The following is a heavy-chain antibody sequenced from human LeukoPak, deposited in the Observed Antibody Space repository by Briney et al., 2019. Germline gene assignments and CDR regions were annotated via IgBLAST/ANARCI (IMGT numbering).Heavy chain of an antibody. CDR2: IYYSGST. Sequence: SETLSLTCTVSGGSISSSSYYWGWIRQPPGKGLEWIGSIYYSGSTNYNPSLKSRVTISVDTSKNQFSLKLSSVTAADTAVYYCARAETYYDFWSGYPAWFDPWGQGTLVTVSS. V-gene: IGHV4-39*07. CDR3: ARAETYYDFWSGYPAWFDP. CDR1: GGSISSSSYY. D-gene: IGHD3-3*01. J-gene: IGHJ5*02.